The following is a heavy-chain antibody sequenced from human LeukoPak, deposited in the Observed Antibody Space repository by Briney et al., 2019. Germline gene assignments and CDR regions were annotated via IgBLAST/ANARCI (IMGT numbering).Heavy chain of an antibody. V-gene: IGHV3-23*01. J-gene: IGHJ6*03. CDR1: GFTFSNYV. D-gene: IGHD5/OR15-5a*01. Sequence: GGSLRLSCAASGFTFSNYVMSWVRQAPGKGLEWVSTITLSGDTTYTADSVRGRFTISRDNSKNTLYLQMNTLRAEDTAVYYCAKCVGGYYYYYYMDVWGKGTTVTISS. CDR3: AKCVGGYYYYYYMDV. CDR2: ITLSGDTT.